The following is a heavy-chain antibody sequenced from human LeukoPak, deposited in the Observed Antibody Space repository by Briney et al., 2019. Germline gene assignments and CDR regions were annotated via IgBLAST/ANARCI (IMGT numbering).Heavy chain of an antibody. CDR2: INHSGST. CDR3: ARGHKTSWYGSGRSFDY. D-gene: IGHD6-13*01. J-gene: IGHJ4*02. CDR1: GGSISSSSW. V-gene: IGHV4-4*02. Sequence: PSETLSLTCAVSGGSISSSSWWSWVRQPPGKGLEWIGEINHSGSTNYNPSLKSRVTISADTSKNQFSLKLSSVTAADTAVYYCARGHKTSWYGSGRSFDYWGQGTLVTVSS.